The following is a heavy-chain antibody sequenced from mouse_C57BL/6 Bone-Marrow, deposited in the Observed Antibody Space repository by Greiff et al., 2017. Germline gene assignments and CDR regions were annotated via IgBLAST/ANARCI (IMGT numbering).Heavy chain of an antibody. CDR1: GYTFTSYC. V-gene: IGHV1-64*01. J-gene: IGHJ3*01. Sequence: QVQLQQPGAELVKPGASVKLSCKASGYTFTSYCMPWVKQRPGQGLEWIGMIHPNSGSTNYNEKFKSKAILTVDKATSTAYMQLSSLTSEDSAVYYCARRGYVNPFAYGDRGNRVTVTA. CDR2: IHPNSGST. D-gene: IGHD2-1*01. CDR3: ARRGYVNPFAY.